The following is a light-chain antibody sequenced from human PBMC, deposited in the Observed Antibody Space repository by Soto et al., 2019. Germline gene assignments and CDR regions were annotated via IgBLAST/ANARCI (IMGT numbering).Light chain of an antibody. J-gene: IGKJ3*01. CDR3: QQSYNIPFT. CDR1: QNIHSS. Sequence: DIQMTQSPSSLAASVGERVTITCRASQNIHSSLNWYQQKPGKAPQVLIYGGSALQSGVPSRFSGSGSGTDFTLTISSLQPEDFASYFCQQSYNIPFTFGPGTKVDIK. V-gene: IGKV1-39*01. CDR2: GGS.